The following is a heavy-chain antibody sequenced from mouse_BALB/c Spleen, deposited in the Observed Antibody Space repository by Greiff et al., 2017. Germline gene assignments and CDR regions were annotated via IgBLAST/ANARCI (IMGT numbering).Heavy chain of an antibody. CDR2: IWAGGST. CDR1: GFSLTSYG. V-gene: IGHV2-9*02. J-gene: IGHJ4*01. CDR3: ARDEDSSGYAMDY. D-gene: IGHD3-2*01. Sequence: QVQLKESGPGLVAPSQSLSITCTVSGFSLTSYGVHWVRQPPGKGLEWLGVIWAGGSTNYNSALMSRLSISKDNSKSQVFLKMNSLQTDDTAMYYCARDEDSSGYAMDYWGQGTSVTVSS.